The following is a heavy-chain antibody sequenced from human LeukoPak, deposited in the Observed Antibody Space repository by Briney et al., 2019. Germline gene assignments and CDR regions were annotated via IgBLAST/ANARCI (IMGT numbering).Heavy chain of an antibody. CDR1: GDSMSSSHYC. CDR3: AREGLNMVRGVIPKEAWGWFDP. V-gene: IGHV4-39*07. J-gene: IGHJ5*02. CDR2: IYYSGST. Sequence: SETLSLTCTASGDSMSSSHYCWGWIRQPPGKGLEWIGSIYYSGSTYYNPSLKSRVTISVDTSKNQFSLKLNSVTAADTAVYYCAREGLNMVRGVIPKEAWGWFDPWGQGTLVTVSS. D-gene: IGHD3-10*01.